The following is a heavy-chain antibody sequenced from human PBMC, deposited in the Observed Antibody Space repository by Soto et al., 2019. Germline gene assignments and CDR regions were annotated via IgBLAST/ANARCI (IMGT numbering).Heavy chain of an antibody. CDR1: GYTFTGYY. J-gene: IGHJ5*02. D-gene: IGHD2-21*02. CDR2: INPNSGGT. Sequence: VASVKVSCKASGYTFTGYYMHWVRQAPGQGLEWMGWINPNSGGTNYAQKFQGRVTMTRDTSISTAYMELSRLRSDDTAVYYCARASGGHSGWGHWSDPWGQGTLVTVSS. CDR3: ARASGGHSGWGHWSDP. V-gene: IGHV1-2*02.